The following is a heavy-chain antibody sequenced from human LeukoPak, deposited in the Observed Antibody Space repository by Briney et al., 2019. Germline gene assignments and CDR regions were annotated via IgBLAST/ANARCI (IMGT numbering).Heavy chain of an antibody. V-gene: IGHV1-2*02. CDR2: INPNSGGT. Sequence: ASVKVSCKASGYTFTGYYMHWVRQAPGQGLEWMGWINPNSGGTNYAQKFQGRVTMTRDTSISTAYMELSRLRSDDTAVYYCARDLKKGIAVAGLQDYYYGMDVWGQGTTVTVSS. CDR1: GYTFTGYY. D-gene: IGHD6-19*01. CDR3: ARDLKKGIAVAGLQDYYYGMDV. J-gene: IGHJ6*02.